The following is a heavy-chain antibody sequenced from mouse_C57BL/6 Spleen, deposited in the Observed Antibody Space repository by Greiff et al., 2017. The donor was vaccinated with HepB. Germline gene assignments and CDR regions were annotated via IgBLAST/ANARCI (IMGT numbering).Heavy chain of an antibody. V-gene: IGHV1-55*01. D-gene: IGHD1-1*01. CDR3: ARERITTVVGGVFDY. CDR2: IYPGSGST. Sequence: QVQLQQPGTELVKPGASVKLSCKASGYTFTSYWMHWVKQRPGQGLEWIGDIYPGSGSTNYNEKFKSKATLTVDTSSSTAYMQLSSLTSEDSAVYYCARERITTVVGGVFDYWGQGTTLTVSS. CDR1: GYTFTSYW. J-gene: IGHJ2*01.